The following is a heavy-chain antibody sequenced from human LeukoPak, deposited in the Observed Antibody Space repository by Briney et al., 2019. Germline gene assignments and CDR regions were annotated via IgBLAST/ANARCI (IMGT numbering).Heavy chain of an antibody. CDR2: ISSSSSYI. CDR3: ARDLLTYSSSWDY. Sequence: GGSLRLSCAASGFTFSSYSMNWVRQAPGKGLDWVSSISSSSSYIYYADSVKGRFTISRDNAKNSLYLQMNSLRAEDTAVYYCARDLLTYSSSWDYWGQGTLVTVSS. CDR1: GFTFSSYS. D-gene: IGHD6-13*01. J-gene: IGHJ4*02. V-gene: IGHV3-21*01.